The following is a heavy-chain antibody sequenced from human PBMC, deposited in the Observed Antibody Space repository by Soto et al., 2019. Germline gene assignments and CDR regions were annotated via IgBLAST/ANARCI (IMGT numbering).Heavy chain of an antibody. CDR2: IWLDGSER. D-gene: IGHD1-1*01. CDR1: GFMFTTSG. V-gene: IGHV3-33*01. Sequence: PGGSLRLSCETSGFMFTTSGMHWVRQAPGKGLEWVSGIWLDGSERYYSDSVKGRFTISRDNSKNMLFLEMNSLRVEDTAVYFCARDASGTTSFLVSWGQGALVTVSS. CDR3: ARDASGTTSFLVS. J-gene: IGHJ5*01.